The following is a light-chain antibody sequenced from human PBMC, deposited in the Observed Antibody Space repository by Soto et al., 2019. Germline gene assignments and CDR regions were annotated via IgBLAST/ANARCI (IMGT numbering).Light chain of an antibody. Sequence: EIVMTQSPATLSVSPGERVTLSCRARQSVGSNVAWYQQRPGQAPRLLIYAASTRATGIPGRFSGSGSGTEFTLTISSLESEDFAVYYCQQYYSWPSFGQGTRLEIK. CDR3: QQYYSWPS. J-gene: IGKJ5*01. V-gene: IGKV3-15*01. CDR2: AAS. CDR1: QSVGSN.